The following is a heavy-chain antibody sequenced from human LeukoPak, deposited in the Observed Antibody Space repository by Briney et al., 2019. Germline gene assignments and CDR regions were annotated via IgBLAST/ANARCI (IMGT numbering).Heavy chain of an antibody. CDR1: GFTFSSYA. CDR3: AKVYDSSGYYFNY. Sequence: PGGSLRLSCAASGFTFSSYAMSWVRQAPGKGLEWVSAISGSGGSAYYADSVKGRFTISRDNSKNTLYLQMNSLRAEDTAVYYCAKVYDSSGYYFNYWGQGTLVTVSS. V-gene: IGHV3-23*01. CDR2: ISGSGGSA. D-gene: IGHD3-22*01. J-gene: IGHJ4*02.